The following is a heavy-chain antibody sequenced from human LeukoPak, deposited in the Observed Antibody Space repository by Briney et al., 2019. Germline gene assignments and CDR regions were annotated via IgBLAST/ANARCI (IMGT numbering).Heavy chain of an antibody. CDR3: ARVDTAMVIDY. CDR1: GGTFSSYA. J-gene: IGHJ4*02. CDR2: IIPILGIA. Sequence: SVKVSCKASGGTFSSYAISWVLQAPGQGLEWMGRIIPILGIANYAQKFQGRVTITADKSTSTAYIELSSLRSEDTAVYYCARVDTAMVIDYWGQGTLVTVSS. V-gene: IGHV1-69*04. D-gene: IGHD5-18*01.